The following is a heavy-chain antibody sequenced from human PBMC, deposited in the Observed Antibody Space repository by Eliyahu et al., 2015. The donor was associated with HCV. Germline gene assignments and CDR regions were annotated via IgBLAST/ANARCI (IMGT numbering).Heavy chain of an antibody. CDR3: ARVKGGYSYGY. D-gene: IGHD5-18*01. J-gene: IGHJ4*02. Sequence: EVQLXESGGGLXKPGGSLRLSCAASGFTFXSYSMNXVRQAPGKGLEWVSXXXSXXSYIYYADSVKGRFTISRDNAKNSLYLQMNSLRAEDTAVYYCARVKGGYSYGYWGQGTLVTVSS. CDR2: XXSXXSYI. CDR1: GFTFXSYS. V-gene: IGHV3-21*01.